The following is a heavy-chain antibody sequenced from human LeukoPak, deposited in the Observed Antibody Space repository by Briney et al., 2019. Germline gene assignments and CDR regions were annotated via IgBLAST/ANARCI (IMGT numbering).Heavy chain of an antibody. CDR3: AKATYYDILTGYFDY. CDR2: ISWNSGSI. V-gene: IGHV3-9*03. Sequence: GRSLRLSCEASGFTFDDYAMHWVRQAPGKGLEWVSGISWNSGSIGYADSVKGRFTISRDNAKNSLYLQMNSLRAEDMALYYCAKATYYDILTGYFDYWGQGTLVTVSS. J-gene: IGHJ4*02. CDR1: GFTFDDYA. D-gene: IGHD3-9*01.